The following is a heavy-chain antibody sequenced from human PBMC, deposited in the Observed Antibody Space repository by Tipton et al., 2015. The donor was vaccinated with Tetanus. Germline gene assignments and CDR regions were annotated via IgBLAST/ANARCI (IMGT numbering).Heavy chain of an antibody. CDR1: GYTFTDCY. CDR2: IIPIFGTA. CDR3: ARGGGWCGENHTPYNWFGP. Sequence: QSGPEVRKPGSSVKGSCKASGYTFTDCYMHWVRQAPGQGLEWMGGIIPIFGTANFAQKFQGRVTIPEVKSTRTAYMELSSLRSGDSAVYYCARGGGWCGENHTPYNWFGPRRQVPLLTVSS. J-gene: IGHJ5*02. V-gene: IGHV1-69*06. D-gene: IGHD6-19*01.